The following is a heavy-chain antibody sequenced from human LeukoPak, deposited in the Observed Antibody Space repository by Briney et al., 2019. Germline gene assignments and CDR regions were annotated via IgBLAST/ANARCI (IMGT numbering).Heavy chain of an antibody. CDR2: INPNSGGT. Sequence: ASVKVSCKASGYTFTGYYLHWVRQAPGQGLEWMGWINPNSGGTKYAQKFQGRVTMTRDTSISTAYMELSRLRSDDTAVYYCARDPQYSSSPLDYWGQGTLVTASS. D-gene: IGHD6-6*01. V-gene: IGHV1-2*02. CDR3: ARDPQYSSSPLDY. J-gene: IGHJ4*02. CDR1: GYTFTGYY.